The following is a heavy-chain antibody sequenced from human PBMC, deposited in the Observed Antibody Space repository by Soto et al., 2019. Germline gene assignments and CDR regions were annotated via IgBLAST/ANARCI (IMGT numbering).Heavy chain of an antibody. CDR2: ISGSGGST. V-gene: IGHV3-23*01. Sequence: PGGSLRLSCAASGFTFSSYAMSWVRQAPGKGLEWVSSISGSGGSTYYADSVKGRFTISRDNSKNTLYLQMNSLRAEDTAVYYCAKGLTIFGTDYYGMDVWGQGTTVTVSS. D-gene: IGHD3-3*01. CDR3: AKGLTIFGTDYYGMDV. CDR1: GFTFSSYA. J-gene: IGHJ6*02.